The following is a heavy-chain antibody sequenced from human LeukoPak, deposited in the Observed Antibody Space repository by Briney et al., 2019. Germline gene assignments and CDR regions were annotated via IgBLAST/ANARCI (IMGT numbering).Heavy chain of an antibody. CDR3: VREIGDDTAMVHPPYYYDYMDV. CDR2: INPNSGGT. CDR1: GYTFTGYY. V-gene: IGHV1-2*02. D-gene: IGHD5-18*01. Sequence: ASVKVSCKASGYTFTGYYMHWVRQAPGQGLEWMGWINPNSGGTNYAQKFQGRVTMTRDTSISTAYMELSRLRSDDTAVYYCVREIGDDTAMVHPPYYYDYMDVWGKGTTVTVSS. J-gene: IGHJ6*03.